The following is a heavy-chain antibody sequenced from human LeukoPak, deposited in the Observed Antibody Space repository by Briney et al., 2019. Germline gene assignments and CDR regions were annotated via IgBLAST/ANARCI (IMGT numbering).Heavy chain of an antibody. V-gene: IGHV4-59*01. CDR3: AGGAGEKWVY. CDR2: IYYSGST. Sequence: SETLSLTCTASGGSISSYYWGWIRQPPGKGLEWIGYIYYSGSTNYNPSLKSRVTISVDTSKNQFSLKLSSVTAADTAVYYCAGGAGEKWVYWGQGTLVTVSS. J-gene: IGHJ4*02. D-gene: IGHD7-27*01. CDR1: GGSISSYY.